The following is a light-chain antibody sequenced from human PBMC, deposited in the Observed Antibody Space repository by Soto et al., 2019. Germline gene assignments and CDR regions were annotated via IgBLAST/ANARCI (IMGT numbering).Light chain of an antibody. CDR3: QQYGSSPLT. CDR1: QSVSSSY. V-gene: IGKV3-20*01. J-gene: IGKJ4*01. CDR2: GAS. Sequence: EIVLTQSPGTLSLSPGERATLSCRASQSVSSSYLAWYQQKPGQAPRLLIYGASSRATGIPERFSASGSGTDFTLTISRLEPEDFAVYYCQQYGSSPLTFGGGTKVEIK.